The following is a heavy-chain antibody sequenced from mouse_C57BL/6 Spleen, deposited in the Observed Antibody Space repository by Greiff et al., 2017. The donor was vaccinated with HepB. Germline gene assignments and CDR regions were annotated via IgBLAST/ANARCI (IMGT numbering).Heavy chain of an antibody. CDR3: GRRAVFDY. CDR1: GFTFSDYG. V-gene: IGHV5-17*01. CDR2: ISSGSSTI. J-gene: IGHJ2*01. D-gene: IGHD3-1*01. Sequence: EVKLMQSGGGLVKPGASLKLSCAASGFTFSDYGMHWVRQAPEKGLEWVAYISSGSSTIYYADTLKGRFTISRDNAKNTLFLQMTSLRSEDTAVYYGGRRAVFDYWGQGTTLTVSS.